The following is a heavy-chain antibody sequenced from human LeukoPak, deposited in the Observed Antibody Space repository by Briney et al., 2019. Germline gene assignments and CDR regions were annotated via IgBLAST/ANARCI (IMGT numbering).Heavy chain of an antibody. J-gene: IGHJ4*02. CDR1: GSTFTSSG. CDR3: AKQSYSNSWNNFDY. Sequence: GGSLRLSCSASGSTFTSSGMSWVRQAPGKGLEWVSAISGSGGSTYYADSVRGRLTISRDNSKNTLYLQMNSLRAEDTAVYYCAKQSYSNSWNNFDYWGQGTLVTVSS. CDR2: ISGSGGST. D-gene: IGHD6-13*01. V-gene: IGHV3-23*01.